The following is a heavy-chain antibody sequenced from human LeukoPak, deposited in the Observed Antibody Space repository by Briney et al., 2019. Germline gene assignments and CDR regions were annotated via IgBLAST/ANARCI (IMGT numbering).Heavy chain of an antibody. Sequence: GGSLRLSCAASGFTFDDYAMHWVRQAPGKGLEWVSGISWNSGSIGYADSVKGRFTISRDNAKNSLYLQMNSLRAEDTAVYYCARVRDGYKPRGYYYYYMDVWGKGTTVTVSS. D-gene: IGHD5-24*01. CDR1: GFTFDDYA. CDR3: ARVRDGYKPRGYYYYYMDV. CDR2: ISWNSGSI. J-gene: IGHJ6*03. V-gene: IGHV3-9*01.